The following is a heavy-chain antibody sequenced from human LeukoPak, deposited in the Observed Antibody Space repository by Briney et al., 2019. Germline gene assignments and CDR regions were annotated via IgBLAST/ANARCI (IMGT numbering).Heavy chain of an antibody. CDR1: GFNFRAYW. Sequence: GGSLRLSCTTSGFNFRAYWMGWVRQAPGKGLEWVSSISSSSSYIYYADSVKGRFTISRDNAKNSLYLQMNSLRAEDTAVYYCARGQEVLRYFDWLLPFDYWGQGTLVTVSS. CDR3: ARGQEVLRYFDWLLPFDY. J-gene: IGHJ4*02. CDR2: ISSSSSYI. D-gene: IGHD3-9*01. V-gene: IGHV3-21*01.